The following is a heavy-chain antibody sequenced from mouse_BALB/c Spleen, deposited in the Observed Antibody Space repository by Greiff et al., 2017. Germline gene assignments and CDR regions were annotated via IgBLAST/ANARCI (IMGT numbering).Heavy chain of an antibody. CDR2: IDPSDSYT. Sequence: QVQLQQSGAGLVKPGASVKLSCKASGYTFTSYWMHWVKQRPGQGLEWIGVIDPSDSYTSYNQKFKGKATLTVDTSSSTAYMQLSSLTSEDSAVYYCTRSCNYYGSSPDWFAYWGQGTLVTVSA. CDR1: GYTFTSYW. V-gene: IGHV1-69*02. D-gene: IGHD1-1*01. CDR3: TRSCNYYGSSPDWFAY. J-gene: IGHJ3*01.